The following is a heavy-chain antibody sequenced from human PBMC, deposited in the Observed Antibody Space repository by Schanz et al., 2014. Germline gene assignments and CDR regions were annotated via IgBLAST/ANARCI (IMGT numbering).Heavy chain of an antibody. J-gene: IGHJ4*02. Sequence: EVQVVESGGGVVQPGRSLRLSCAASGFTFSTYYMNWVRQAPGKGLEWVSSISSSSSYISYADSVKGRFTISRDNAKNSRYLQMNSLRAEDTAVYYCARGVRIDYWGQGTLVTVSS. V-gene: IGHV3-21*01. CDR2: ISSSSSYI. D-gene: IGHD3-3*01. CDR1: GFTFSTYY. CDR3: ARGVRIDY.